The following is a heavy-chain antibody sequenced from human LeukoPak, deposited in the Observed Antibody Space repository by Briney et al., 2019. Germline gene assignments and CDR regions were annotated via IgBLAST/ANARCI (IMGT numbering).Heavy chain of an antibody. V-gene: IGHV6-1*01. Sequence: SQTLSLTCAISGDSVSSNSSAWSWVRQSPSRGLEWLGRTYYRSKWYYDYAVSVKSRITINPDTSKNQFSLQLNSVTPEDTAVYYCARGATAYFDYWGQGTLVTVSS. D-gene: IGHD5-12*01. CDR3: ARGATAYFDY. CDR1: GDSVSSNSSA. J-gene: IGHJ4*02. CDR2: TYYRSKWYY.